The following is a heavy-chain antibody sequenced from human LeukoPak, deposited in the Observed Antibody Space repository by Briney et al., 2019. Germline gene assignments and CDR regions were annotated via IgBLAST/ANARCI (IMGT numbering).Heavy chain of an antibody. CDR1: GFTFDDYA. Sequence: GGSLRLSCAASGFTFDDYAMHWVRQAPGKGLEWVSGISWNSGSIGYADSVKGRFTISRDNAKNSLYLQMNSLRAEDTALYYCAEEAHAHYDFWSGYPDGMDVWGQGTTVTVSS. CDR3: AEEAHAHYDFWSGYPDGMDV. D-gene: IGHD3-3*01. CDR2: ISWNSGSI. J-gene: IGHJ6*02. V-gene: IGHV3-9*01.